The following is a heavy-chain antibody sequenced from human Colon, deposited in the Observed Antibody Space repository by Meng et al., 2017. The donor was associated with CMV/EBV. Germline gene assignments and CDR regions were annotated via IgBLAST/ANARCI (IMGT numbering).Heavy chain of an antibody. D-gene: IGHD3-10*01. CDR3: ARSGEGGNWFDP. CDR1: GYSFISYW. Sequence: SCQGSGYSFISYWIAWVRQVPGKGLEWMGIIYPRDSDTRCSPSFQGQVTISADKSISTAYLQWSNLKTSDTAVYYCARSGEGGNWFDPWGQGTLVTVSS. CDR2: IYPRDSDT. J-gene: IGHJ5*02. V-gene: IGHV5-51*01.